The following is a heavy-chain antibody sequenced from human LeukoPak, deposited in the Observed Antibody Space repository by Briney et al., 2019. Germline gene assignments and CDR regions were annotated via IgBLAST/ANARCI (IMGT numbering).Heavy chain of an antibody. Sequence: ASVKVSCKAPGYTFTNYYMHWVRQTPGQGLEWMAIMNPGGGSTTYAQKLQGRATMTRDTSADTSTTTVYMELNSLRSEDTAVYYCARSPYCSSGNCPFDLWGQGTLVTVSS. J-gene: IGHJ5*02. D-gene: IGHD2-15*01. CDR2: MNPGGGST. V-gene: IGHV1-46*01. CDR1: GYTFTNYY. CDR3: ARSPYCSSGNCPFDL.